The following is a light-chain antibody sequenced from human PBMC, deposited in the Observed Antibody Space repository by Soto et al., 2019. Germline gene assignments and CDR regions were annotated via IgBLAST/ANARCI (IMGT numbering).Light chain of an antibody. CDR2: DVT. Sequence: QSALTQPRSVSGSPGQSVTISCTGISNNYVSWYQQHPSKVPKVIVYDVTLRPSGVSDRFYGSRSGNTASLAISGLRAEDEGDYDCCSYSGTYTEVVFGGGTKVTVL. J-gene: IGLJ2*01. CDR1: SNNY. CDR3: CSYSGTYTEVV. V-gene: IGLV2-11*01.